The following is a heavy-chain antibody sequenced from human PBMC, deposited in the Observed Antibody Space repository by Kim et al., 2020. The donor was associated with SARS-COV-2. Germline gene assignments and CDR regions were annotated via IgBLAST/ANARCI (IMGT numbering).Heavy chain of an antibody. CDR1: GFTFSSYG. Sequence: GGSLRLSCAASGFTFSSYGMHWVRQAPGKGLEWVAVISYDGSNKYYADSVKGRFTISRDNSKNTLYLQMNSLRAEDTAVYYCARDPTGGIAAAETPRAHYYYYGMDVWGQGTTVTVSS. D-gene: IGHD6-13*01. V-gene: IGHV3-33*05. J-gene: IGHJ6*02. CDR3: ARDPTGGIAAAETPRAHYYYYGMDV. CDR2: ISYDGSNK.